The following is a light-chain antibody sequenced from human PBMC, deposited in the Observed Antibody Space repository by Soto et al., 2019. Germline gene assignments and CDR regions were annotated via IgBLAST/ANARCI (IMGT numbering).Light chain of an antibody. CDR3: GTWDSSLSAYV. CDR2: DNN. CDR1: SSNIGNNY. V-gene: IGLV1-51*01. Sequence: QSVLTHPPSVSAAPGQKVTISCSGSSSNIGNNYGSWYQQLPGTAPKLLIYDNNKRPSGIPDRFSGSKSGTSATLGITGLQTGDEADYYCGTWDSSLSAYVFGTGTKLTVL. J-gene: IGLJ1*01.